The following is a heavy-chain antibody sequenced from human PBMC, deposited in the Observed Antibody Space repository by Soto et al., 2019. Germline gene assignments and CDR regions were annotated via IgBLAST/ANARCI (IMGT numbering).Heavy chain of an antibody. J-gene: IGHJ6*03. Sequence: QVQLQESGPGLVKPSETLSLTCTVSGGSISSYYWSWIRQPPGKELEWVGYLYYSGSTNYNPSLKGRVTISVDTSKNQFSLKRSSVTAADTAVYYCARVGIVVVPAAMEVRGGYYYYMDVWGKGTTVTVSS. D-gene: IGHD2-2*01. V-gene: IGHV4-59*01. CDR2: LYYSGST. CDR1: GGSISSYY. CDR3: ARVGIVVVPAAMEVRGGYYYYMDV.